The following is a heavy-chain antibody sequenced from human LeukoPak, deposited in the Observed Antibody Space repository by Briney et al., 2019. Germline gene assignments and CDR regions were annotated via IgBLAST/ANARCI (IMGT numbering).Heavy chain of an antibody. CDR3: ARETYYDFWSGYYTDY. CDR2: ISSSSSYI. D-gene: IGHD3-3*01. V-gene: IGHV3-21*01. J-gene: IGHJ4*02. CDR1: GFTFSSYS. Sequence: GGSLRLSCAASGFTFSSYSMNWVRQAPGKGLEWVSSISSSSSYIYYADSAKGRFTISRDNAKNSLYLQMNSLRAEDTAVYYCARETYYDFWSGYYTDYWGQGTLVTVSS.